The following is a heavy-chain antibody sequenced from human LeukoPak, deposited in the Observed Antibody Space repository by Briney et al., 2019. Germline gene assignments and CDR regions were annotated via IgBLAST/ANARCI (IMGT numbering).Heavy chain of an antibody. CDR2: IYYSGST. V-gene: IGHV4-39*01. Sequence: SETLSLTCTVSGGSTSSRSYYWGWIRQPPGKGLEWIGSIYYSGSTYYNPSLKSRVSISVDTSKNQFSLKLNSVTAADTAVYYCARQYYYDSSGYPLDYWGQGTLVTVSS. CDR3: ARQYYYDSSGYPLDY. D-gene: IGHD3-22*01. CDR1: GGSTSSRSYY. J-gene: IGHJ4*02.